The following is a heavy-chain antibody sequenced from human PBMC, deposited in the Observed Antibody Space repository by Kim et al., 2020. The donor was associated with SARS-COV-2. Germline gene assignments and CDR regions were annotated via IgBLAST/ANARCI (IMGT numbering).Heavy chain of an antibody. D-gene: IGHD3-3*01. J-gene: IGHJ6*03. V-gene: IGHV4-34*01. Sequence: CNPSLKSRVTISVDTSKIQFSLKLSSVTAADTAVYYCARTLVDYDFPMDVWGKGTTVTVSS. CDR3: ARTLVDYDFPMDV.